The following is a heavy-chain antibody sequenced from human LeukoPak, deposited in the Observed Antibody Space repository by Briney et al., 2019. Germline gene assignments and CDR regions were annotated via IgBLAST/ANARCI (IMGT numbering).Heavy chain of an antibody. V-gene: IGHV3-30*18. CDR3: AKDQGIQLWLRYTFDI. CDR1: GFTLSSHD. J-gene: IGHJ3*02. Sequence: PGRSLRLSCAASGFTLSSHDMHWVRQAPGKGLEWVAVISYDGSNKYYADSVKGRFTISRDNSKNTLYLQMNSLRAEDTAVYYCAKDQGIQLWLRYTFDIWGQGTMVTVSS. D-gene: IGHD5-18*01. CDR2: ISYDGSNK.